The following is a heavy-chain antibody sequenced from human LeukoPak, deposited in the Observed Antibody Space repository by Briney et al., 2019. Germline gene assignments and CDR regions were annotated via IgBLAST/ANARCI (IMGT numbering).Heavy chain of an antibody. J-gene: IGHJ2*01. D-gene: IGHD3-3*01. CDR1: GFTFSLFP. Sequence: GGSLRLSRAASGFTFSLFPMHWVRQAPGKGLEWVAIISYDGIDKFYADSVRGRFTISRDNAKNTLFLEMNSLRVEDTAMYYCARVPSDFWRSGYFDVWGRGTLLRVSS. CDR3: ARVPSDFWRSGYFDV. CDR2: ISYDGIDK. V-gene: IGHV3-30-3*01.